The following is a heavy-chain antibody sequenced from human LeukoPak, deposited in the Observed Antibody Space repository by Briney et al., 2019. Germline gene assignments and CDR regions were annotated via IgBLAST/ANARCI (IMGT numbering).Heavy chain of an antibody. V-gene: IGHV4-39*07. J-gene: IGHJ4*02. Sequence: SETLSLTCTVSGGSISSSSYYWGWIRQPPGKGLEWIGSIYYSGSTNYNPSLKSRVTISVDTSKNQFSLKLSSVTAADTAVYYCARAEQLALFDYWGQGTLVTVSS. CDR3: ARAEQLALFDY. CDR1: GGSISSSSYY. D-gene: IGHD6-6*01. CDR2: IYYSGST.